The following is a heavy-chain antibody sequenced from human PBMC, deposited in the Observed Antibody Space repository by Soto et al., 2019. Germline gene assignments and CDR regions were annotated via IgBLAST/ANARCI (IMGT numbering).Heavy chain of an antibody. D-gene: IGHD3-22*01. CDR1: GGSVSSGNYY. Sequence: QVQLQESGPGLVKPSETLSLTCTVSGGSVSSGNYYWSWIRQPPGKGLEWIGYFYYTGSTNYNPSLKSRVTISIDASKNQFSLRLSSVTAADTAVYYCARSMHYSDGSNYSPFDYWGQRTLVTVSS. CDR2: FYYTGST. V-gene: IGHV4-61*01. J-gene: IGHJ4*02. CDR3: ARSMHYSDGSNYSPFDY.